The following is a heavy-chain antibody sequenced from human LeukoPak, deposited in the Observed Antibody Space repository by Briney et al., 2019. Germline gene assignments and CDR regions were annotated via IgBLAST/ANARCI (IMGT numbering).Heavy chain of an antibody. Sequence: GGSLRLSCAASGFTFSSYAMHWVRQAPGKGLEWVAVISYDGSNKYYADSVKGRFTISRDNSKNTLYRQMNSLRVEDTAVYYCARDTPFVPDTAMGLFDYWGQGTLVTVSS. CDR1: GFTFSSYA. J-gene: IGHJ4*02. CDR3: ARDTPFVPDTAMGLFDY. V-gene: IGHV3-30-3*01. CDR2: ISYDGSNK. D-gene: IGHD5-18*01.